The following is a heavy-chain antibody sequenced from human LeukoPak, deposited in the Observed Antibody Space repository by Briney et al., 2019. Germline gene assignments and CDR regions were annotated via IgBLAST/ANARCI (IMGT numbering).Heavy chain of an antibody. CDR2: IIPILGIA. CDR3: ARSSDYYDSSGYYGY. D-gene: IGHD3-22*01. J-gene: IGHJ4*02. CDR1: GGTFSSYA. Sequence: GASVKVSCEASGGTFSSYAISWVRQAPGQGLEWMGRIIPILGIANYAQKFQGRVTITADKSTSTAYMELSSLRSEDTAVYYCARSSDYYDSSGYYGYWGQGTLVTVSS. V-gene: IGHV1-69*04.